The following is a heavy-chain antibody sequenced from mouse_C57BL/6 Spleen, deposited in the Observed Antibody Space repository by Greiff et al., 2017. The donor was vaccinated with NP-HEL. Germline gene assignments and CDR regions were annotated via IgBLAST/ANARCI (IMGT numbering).Heavy chain of an antibody. CDR3: ARSKGGIYFDY. CDR2: INPGSGGT. Sequence: QVQLQQSGAELVRPGTSVKVSCKASGYAFTNYLIEWVKQRPGQGLEWIGVINPGSGGTNYNEKFKGKATLTADKSSSTAYMQLSSLTSEDSAVYLCARSKGGIYFDYWGQGTTLTVSS. CDR1: GYAFTNYL. V-gene: IGHV1-54*01. J-gene: IGHJ2*01.